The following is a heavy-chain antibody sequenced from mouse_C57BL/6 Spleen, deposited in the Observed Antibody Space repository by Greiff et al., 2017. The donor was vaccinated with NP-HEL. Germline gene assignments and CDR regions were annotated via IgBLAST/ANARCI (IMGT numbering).Heavy chain of an antibody. CDR3: ATLLLRFDY. J-gene: IGHJ2*01. Sequence: VQLQQSGPELVKPGASVKISCKASGYSFTGYYMNWVKQSPEKSLEWIGEINPSTGGTTYNQKFKAKATLTVDKSSSTAYMQLKSLTSEDSAVYYCATLLLRFDYWGQGTTLTVSS. CDR2: INPSTGGT. CDR1: GYSFTGYY. D-gene: IGHD1-1*01. V-gene: IGHV1-42*01.